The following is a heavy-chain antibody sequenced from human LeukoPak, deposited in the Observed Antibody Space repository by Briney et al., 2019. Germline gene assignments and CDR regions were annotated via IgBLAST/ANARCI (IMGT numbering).Heavy chain of an antibody. CDR3: AREAVEMATGPLDY. V-gene: IGHV1-69*05. J-gene: IGHJ4*02. D-gene: IGHD5-24*01. Sequence: SVKVSCRASGGTFSSYAISWVRQAPGQGLEWMGGVIPIFGTANYAQKFQGRVTITTDESTSTAYMELSSLRSEDTAVYYCAREAVEMATGPLDYWGQGTLVTVSS. CDR2: VIPIFGTA. CDR1: GGTFSSYA.